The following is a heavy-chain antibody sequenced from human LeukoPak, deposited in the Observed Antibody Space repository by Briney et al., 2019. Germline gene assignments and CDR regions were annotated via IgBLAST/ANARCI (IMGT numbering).Heavy chain of an antibody. D-gene: IGHD3-22*01. CDR2: ISSIISTI. J-gene: IGHJ4*02. Sequence: GLEWGXXISSIISTIYSAASVRRRFTISRDNAKNSLYLQMNSLRAEDTAVYYCARERSNYYDSSGYLKYWGQGTLVTVSS. V-gene: IGHV3-48*04. CDR3: ARERSNYYDSSGYLKY.